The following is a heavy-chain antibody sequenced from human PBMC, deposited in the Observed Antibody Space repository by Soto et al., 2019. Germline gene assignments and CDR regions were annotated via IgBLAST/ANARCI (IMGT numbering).Heavy chain of an antibody. D-gene: IGHD3-10*01. CDR1: RFTFGSYA. Sequence: QVQLEESGGGVVQPERSLRLSCAASRFTFGSYAMHWVRQAPGKGLEWVASISYDGTKKDYADSLQGRFTISRDNSKSTLYPHINSLRVENTAFYFCAGPFVVGGGGFDYWGRGTLVTVSS. CDR3: AGPFVVGGGGFDY. CDR2: ISYDGTKK. V-gene: IGHV3-30-3*01. J-gene: IGHJ4*02.